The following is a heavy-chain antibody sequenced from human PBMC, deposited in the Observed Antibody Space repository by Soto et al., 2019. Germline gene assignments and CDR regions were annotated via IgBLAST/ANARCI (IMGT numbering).Heavy chain of an antibody. Sequence: SQTLSLTCTVSGGSISSSSYYWGWIRQPPGKGLEWIGSIYYSGSTYYNPSLKSRVTISVDTSKNQFSLKLSSVTAADTAVYYCARHNRLSYYYMDVWGKGTTVTVSS. D-gene: IGHD3-10*01. CDR1: GGSISSSSYY. CDR2: IYYSGST. CDR3: ARHNRLSYYYMDV. V-gene: IGHV4-39*01. J-gene: IGHJ6*03.